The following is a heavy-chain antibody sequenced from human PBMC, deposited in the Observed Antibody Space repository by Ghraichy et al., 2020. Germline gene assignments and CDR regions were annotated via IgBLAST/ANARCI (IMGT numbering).Heavy chain of an antibody. Sequence: GSLRLSCAASGFTFSSYEMNWVRQAPGKGLEWVSYISSSGSTIYYADSVKGRFTISRDNAKNSLYLQMNSLRAEDTAVYYCARTYYYGMDVWGQGTTVTVSS. V-gene: IGHV3-48*03. CDR2: ISSSGSTI. J-gene: IGHJ6*02. CDR3: ARTYYYGMDV. CDR1: GFTFSSYE.